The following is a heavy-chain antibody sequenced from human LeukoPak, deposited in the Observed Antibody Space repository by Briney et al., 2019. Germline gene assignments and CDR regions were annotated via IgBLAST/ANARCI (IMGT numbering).Heavy chain of an antibody. V-gene: IGHV1-18*04. CDR1: GYTFTGYY. D-gene: IGHD3-9*01. J-gene: IGHJ4*02. CDR3: ARDPSYYDILTGYYTEYYFDY. CDR2: ISAYNGNT. Sequence: GASVKVSCKASGYTFTGYYMHWVRQAPGQGLEWMGWISAYNGNTNYAQKLQGRVTMTTDTSTSTAYMELRSLRSDDTAVYYCARDPSYYDILTGYYTEYYFDYWGQGTLVTVSS.